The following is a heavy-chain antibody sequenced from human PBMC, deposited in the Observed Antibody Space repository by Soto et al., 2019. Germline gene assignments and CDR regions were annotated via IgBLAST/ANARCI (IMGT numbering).Heavy chain of an antibody. J-gene: IGHJ6*02. CDR3: ARDTQRGNCYYYGMDV. V-gene: IGHV4-30-4*01. Sequence: SETLSLTCTVSGGSISSGDYYWSWVRQPPGKGLEWIGYIYYSGSTYYNPSLKSRVTISVDTSKNQFSLKLSSVTAADTAVYYCARDTQRGNCYYYGMDVWGQGTTVTVYS. CDR2: IYYSGST. CDR1: GGSISSGDYY. D-gene: IGHD3-16*01.